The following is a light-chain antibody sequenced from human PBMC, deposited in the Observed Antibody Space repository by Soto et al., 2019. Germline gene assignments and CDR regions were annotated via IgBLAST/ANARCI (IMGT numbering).Light chain of an antibody. J-gene: IGLJ3*02. CDR1: SSDVGGYNY. CDR3: SAYTARSTLV. V-gene: IGLV2-11*01. CDR2: DVS. Sequence: QSVLTQPRSVSGSPGQSVTISCTGTSSDVGGYNYVSWYQQHPGKAPKLMIYDVSKRPSGVPDRFSGSKSGNTASLTISGLQSGDEGDYYCSAYTARSTLVFGGGTKVTVL.